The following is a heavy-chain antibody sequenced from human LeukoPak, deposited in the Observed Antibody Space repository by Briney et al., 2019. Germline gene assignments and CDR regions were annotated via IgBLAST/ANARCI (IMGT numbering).Heavy chain of an antibody. J-gene: IGHJ4*02. Sequence: SLRLSCTASGFTFGDYAMSWVRQAPGKGLEWVGFIRSKAYGGTTEYAASVKGRFTISRDDSKSIAYLQMNSLKTEDTAVYYCTRAGGWEDFDQWGQGTLVTVSS. D-gene: IGHD1-26*01. V-gene: IGHV3-49*04. CDR2: IRSKAYGGTT. CDR1: GFTFGDYA. CDR3: TRAGGWEDFDQ.